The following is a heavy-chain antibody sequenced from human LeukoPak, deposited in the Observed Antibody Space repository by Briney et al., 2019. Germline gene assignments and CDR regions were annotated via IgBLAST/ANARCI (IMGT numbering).Heavy chain of an antibody. V-gene: IGHV3-53*01. J-gene: IGHJ4*02. CDR2: ISTGGST. CDR1: GLTVSRHY. D-gene: IGHD3-22*01. CDR3: ARDDYYDSSGLDY. Sequence: GGSLRLSCAASGLTVSRHYMAWVRQAPGKGLEWLSVISTGGSTNYADSVKGRFTISRDNSKNMLYLQMNSLRAEDTAVYYCARDDYYDSSGLDYWGQGTLVTVSS.